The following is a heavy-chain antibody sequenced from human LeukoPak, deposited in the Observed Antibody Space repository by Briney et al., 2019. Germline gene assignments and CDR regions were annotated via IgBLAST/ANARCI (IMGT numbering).Heavy chain of an antibody. Sequence: SETLSLTCTVSGYSISSGYYWGWIRQPPGKGLEWIGIIYHSERTDYNPSLKSRVTIPEDTSKNQFSLKLSSVTAADTAVYYCARAFRGIFGVFEAFDIWGQGTMVTVSS. J-gene: IGHJ3*02. CDR2: IYHSERT. V-gene: IGHV4-38-2*02. D-gene: IGHD3-3*01. CDR1: GYSISSGYY. CDR3: ARAFRGIFGVFEAFDI.